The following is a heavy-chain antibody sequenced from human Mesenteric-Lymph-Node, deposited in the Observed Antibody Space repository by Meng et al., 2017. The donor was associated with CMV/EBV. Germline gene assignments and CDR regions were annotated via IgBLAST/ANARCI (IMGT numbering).Heavy chain of an antibody. Sequence: GESLKISCKDSGNSFTSNWIGWVRQMPGKGLEWMGIIYPGDSDTRYSPSFQGQVTISADKSINTAYLQWSSLKASDTAMYYCARVDTAMITGFDYWGQGTLVTVSS. CDR3: ARVDTAMITGFDY. J-gene: IGHJ4*02. D-gene: IGHD5-18*01. V-gene: IGHV5-51*01. CDR1: GNSFTSNW. CDR2: IYPGDSDT.